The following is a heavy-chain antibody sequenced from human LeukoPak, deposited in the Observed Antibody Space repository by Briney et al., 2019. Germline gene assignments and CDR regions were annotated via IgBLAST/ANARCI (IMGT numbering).Heavy chain of an antibody. D-gene: IGHD2-2*01. CDR3: AKASVPYHYYYYMDV. V-gene: IGHV3-9*01. CDR1: GFTFSSYA. CDR2: ISWNSGTI. J-gene: IGHJ6*03. Sequence: GGSLRLSCAAPGFTFSSYAMSWVRQAPGKGLEWVSGISWNSGTIGHADSVKGRFTISRDNAKNSLYLQMNSLRAEDTALYYCAKASVPYHYYYYMDVWGKGTTVTVSS.